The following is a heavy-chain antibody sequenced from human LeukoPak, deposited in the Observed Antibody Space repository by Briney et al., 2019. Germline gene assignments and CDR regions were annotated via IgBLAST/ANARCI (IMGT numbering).Heavy chain of an antibody. Sequence: GGSLRLSCAASGFTFSDYYMSWIRQAPGKGLEWVSYISSSGSTIYYADSVKGRFTISRDNAKNSLYLQMNSLRAEDTAVYYCARDISGTDTWRYFDYWGQGTLVTVSS. CDR2: ISSSGSTI. J-gene: IGHJ4*02. D-gene: IGHD3-10*01. CDR3: ARDISGTDTWRYFDY. V-gene: IGHV3-11*01. CDR1: GFTFSDYY.